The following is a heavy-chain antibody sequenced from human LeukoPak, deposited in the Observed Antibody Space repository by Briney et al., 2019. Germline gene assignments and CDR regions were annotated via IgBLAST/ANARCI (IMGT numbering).Heavy chain of an antibody. D-gene: IGHD6-19*01. Sequence: GGSLRLSCAASGFTFSSYSMNLVRQAPGKGLEWVSSISSSSSYIYYADSVKGRFTISRDNAKNSLYLQMNSLRAEDTAVYYCARGVAVAGDAFDIWGQGTMVTVSS. CDR3: ARGVAVAGDAFDI. CDR2: ISSSSSYI. CDR1: GFTFSSYS. J-gene: IGHJ3*02. V-gene: IGHV3-21*01.